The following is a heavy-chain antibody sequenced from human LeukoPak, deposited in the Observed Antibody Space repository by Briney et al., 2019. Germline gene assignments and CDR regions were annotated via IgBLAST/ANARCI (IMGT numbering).Heavy chain of an antibody. D-gene: IGHD2-15*01. CDR3: ARVAYFSCGSCYKPRLNY. CDR2: INPNSGGT. Sequence: ASVTVTCKVSGYTFTGYYIHWVRQAPGQGLEWMGRINPNSGGTNYDQKFQGRVTMTRDTSISTAYMKLSRLRSDDTAEYYCARVAYFSCGSCYKPRLNYWGQGSLVTVSS. J-gene: IGHJ4*02. CDR1: GYTFTGYY. V-gene: IGHV1-2*06.